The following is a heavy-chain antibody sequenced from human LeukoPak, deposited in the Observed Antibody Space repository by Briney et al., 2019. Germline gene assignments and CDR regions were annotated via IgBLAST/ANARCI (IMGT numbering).Heavy chain of an antibody. CDR3: ARVIGSSWYESWFDP. D-gene: IGHD6-13*01. CDR2: IYHSGST. V-gene: IGHV4-4*02. J-gene: IGHJ5*02. Sequence: GSLRLSCVGSEFTFSSYWMSWVRQAPGKGLEWIGEIYHSGSTNYNPSLKSRVTISVDKSKNQFSLKLSSVTAADTAVYYCARVIGSSWYESWFDPWGQGTLVTVSS. CDR1: EFTFSSYW.